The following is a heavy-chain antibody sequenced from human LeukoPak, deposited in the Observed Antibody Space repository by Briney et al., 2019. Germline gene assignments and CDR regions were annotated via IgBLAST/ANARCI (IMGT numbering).Heavy chain of an antibody. CDR3: ARADSSGTPNLS. Sequence: ASVKVSCKASGYTFASYGISWVRQAPGQGLEWTGWISAYNGNTNYAQKLQGRVTMTTDTSTSTAYMELRSLRSDDTAVYYCARADSSGTPNLSWGQGTLVTVSS. CDR1: GYTFASYG. J-gene: IGHJ4*02. CDR2: ISAYNGNT. D-gene: IGHD3-22*01. V-gene: IGHV1-18*01.